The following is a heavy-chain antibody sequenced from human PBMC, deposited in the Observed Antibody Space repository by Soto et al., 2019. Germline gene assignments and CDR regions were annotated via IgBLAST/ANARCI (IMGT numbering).Heavy chain of an antibody. V-gene: IGHV4-4*02. CDR3: ARGAAMGEGRFDY. J-gene: IGHJ4*02. Sequence: QVQLQESGPGLVKPSGTLSLTCAVSGGSISSSNLWSCVRQPPGKGLYCIGEINHSGSTNYTQSIKSRVTISVDKSKNQFSLKLSSVTAADTAVYYCARGAAMGEGRFDYWGQGTLVTVSS. CDR1: GGSISSSNL. CDR2: INHSGST. D-gene: IGHD3-16*01.